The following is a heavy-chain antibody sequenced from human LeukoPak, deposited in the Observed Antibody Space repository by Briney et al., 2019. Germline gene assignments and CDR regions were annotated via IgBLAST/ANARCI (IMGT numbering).Heavy chain of an antibody. D-gene: IGHD6-19*01. J-gene: IGHJ3*02. CDR2: IYYSGST. CDR1: GGSISSYY. V-gene: IGHV4-59*01. CDR3: ARDTTAVAAFDI. Sequence: SETLSLTCTVSGGSISSYYWSWIRQPPGKGLEWIGYIYYSGSTNYNPSLKSRVTISVDTSKSQFSLKLSSVTAADTAVYYCARDTTAVAAFDIWGQGTMVTVSS.